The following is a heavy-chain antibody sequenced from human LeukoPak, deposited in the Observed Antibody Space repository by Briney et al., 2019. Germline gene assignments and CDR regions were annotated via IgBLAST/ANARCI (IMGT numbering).Heavy chain of an antibody. CDR1: GFTFSRYE. J-gene: IGHJ3*02. CDR3: AKEWSSSRNQKIPHDAFDI. Sequence: PGGSLRLSCAASGFTFSRYEMNWVRQAPGKGLEWVSYIISSGSTIYYADSVKGRFTISRDNAKNSLYLQMNSLRAEDTAVYYCAKEWSSSRNQKIPHDAFDIWGQGTMVTVSS. D-gene: IGHD1-14*01. V-gene: IGHV3-48*03. CDR2: IISSGSTI.